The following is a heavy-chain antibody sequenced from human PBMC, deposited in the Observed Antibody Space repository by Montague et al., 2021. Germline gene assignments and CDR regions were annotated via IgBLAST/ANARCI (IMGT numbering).Heavy chain of an antibody. D-gene: IGHD5-18*01. Sequence: QSGAEEKTPGESLKISCKGSGYSFTSYWIGWVRQMPGKGLEWMGSIYPDDSDTRYSPSFQGQVTISADKSISTAYLQWSSLKASDTAIYYCARSHGRQLYFDYWDQGTLVTVSS. CDR1: GYSFTSYW. V-gene: IGHV5-51*01. CDR2: IYPDDSDT. J-gene: IGHJ4*02. CDR3: ARSHGRQLYFDY.